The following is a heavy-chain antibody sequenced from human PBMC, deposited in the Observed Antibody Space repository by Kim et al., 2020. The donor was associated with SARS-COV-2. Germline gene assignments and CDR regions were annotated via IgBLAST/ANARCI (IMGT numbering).Heavy chain of an antibody. J-gene: IGHJ6*02. V-gene: IGHV1-24*01. D-gene: IGHD3-22*01. CDR3: ATDAGRMIGRNYYYYYGMDV. CDR1: GYTLTELS. CDR2: FDPEDGET. Sequence: ASVKVSCKVSGYTLTELSMHWVRQAPGKGLEWMGGFDPEDGETIYAQKFQGRVTMTEDTSTDTAYMELSSLRSEDTAVYYCATDAGRMIGRNYYYYYGMDVWGQGTTVTVSS.